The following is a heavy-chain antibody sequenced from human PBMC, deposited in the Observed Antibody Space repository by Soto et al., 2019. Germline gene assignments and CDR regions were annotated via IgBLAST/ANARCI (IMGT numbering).Heavy chain of an antibody. CDR1: GFTFSDST. CDR3: TRREMIAGDY. V-gene: IGHV3-73*01. CDR2: VRSKANSYAT. J-gene: IGHJ4*02. D-gene: IGHD3-22*01. Sequence: EVQLVESGGGLVQPGGSLKLSCAVSGFTFSDSTIYWVRQASGKGLEWVGRVRSKANSYATTYAASVKGRFTISRDDSKNTAYLQMNSLKTEDTAMYYCTRREMIAGDYWGQGTLVTVSS.